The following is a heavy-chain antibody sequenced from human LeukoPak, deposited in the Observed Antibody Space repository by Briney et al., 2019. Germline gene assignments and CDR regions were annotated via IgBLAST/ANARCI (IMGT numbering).Heavy chain of an antibody. CDR1: GGSFSGYY. D-gene: IGHD2-8*01. J-gene: IGHJ4*02. Sequence: SETLSLTCAVYGGSFSGYYWSWIRQPPGKGLEWIGEINHSGSTNYNPSLKSRVTISVDTSKNQFSLKLSSVTAADTAVYYCARLHLVYYFDYWGQGTLVTVSS. V-gene: IGHV4-34*01. CDR3: ARLHLVYYFDY. CDR2: INHSGST.